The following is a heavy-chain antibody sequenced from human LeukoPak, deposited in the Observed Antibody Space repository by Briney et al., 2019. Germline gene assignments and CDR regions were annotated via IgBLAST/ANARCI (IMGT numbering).Heavy chain of an antibody. CDR2: IYNSGNT. J-gene: IGHJ4*02. D-gene: IGHD2-15*01. CDR3: ARGYRSGGSCSKTPGY. V-gene: IGHV3-53*01. CDR1: GFTVSSNY. Sequence: GGSLRLSCAASGFTVSSNYMNWVRQAPGKGLEWVSVIYNSGNTYYADSVKGRFTISRDNSKNTLYLQMNSLRAEDTAVYYCARGYRSGGSCSKTPGYWGQGTLVTVSS.